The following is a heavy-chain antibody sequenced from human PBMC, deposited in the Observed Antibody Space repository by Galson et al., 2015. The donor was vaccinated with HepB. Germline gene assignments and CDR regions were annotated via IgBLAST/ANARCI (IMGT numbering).Heavy chain of an antibody. CDR3: AREPDIVVVPAALYYYYGMDV. Sequence: SVKVSCKASGYTFTSYYMHWVRQAPGQGLEWMGIINPSGGSTSYAQKFQGRVTMTRDTSTSTVYMELSSLRSEDTAVYYCAREPDIVVVPAALYYYYGMDVWGQGTTVTVSS. J-gene: IGHJ6*02. CDR2: INPSGGST. V-gene: IGHV1-46*01. CDR1: GYTFTSYY. D-gene: IGHD2-2*01.